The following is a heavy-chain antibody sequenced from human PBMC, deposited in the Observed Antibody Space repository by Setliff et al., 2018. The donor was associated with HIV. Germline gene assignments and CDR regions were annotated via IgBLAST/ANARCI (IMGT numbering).Heavy chain of an antibody. D-gene: IGHD6-13*01. V-gene: IGHV4-31*01. J-gene: IGHJ3*02. CDR2: IHYSGST. Sequence: SETLSLTCTVSGGSISGGVDYWSWIRQHPGKGLEWIGYIHYSGSTYYNPSLKSQVTISVDTSKNRLSLKLSSVTAADAAVYYCARAMSSSWYIDGFDIWGQGTVVTVSS. CDR1: GGSISGGVDY. CDR3: ARAMSSSWYIDGFDI.